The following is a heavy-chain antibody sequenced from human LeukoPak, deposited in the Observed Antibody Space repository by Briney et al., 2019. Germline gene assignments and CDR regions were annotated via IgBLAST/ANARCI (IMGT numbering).Heavy chain of an antibody. CDR2: ISGSGGST. J-gene: IGHJ5*02. D-gene: IGHD6-19*01. CDR3: ARLCIAVAGTAWFDP. Sequence: GGSLRLSCAASGFTFSSYAMGWVRQAPGEGLEWVSAISGSGGSTYYADSVKGRFTISRDNSKNTLYLQMNSLRAEDTAVYYCARLCIAVAGTAWFDPWGQGTLVTVSS. V-gene: IGHV3-23*01. CDR1: GFTFSSYA.